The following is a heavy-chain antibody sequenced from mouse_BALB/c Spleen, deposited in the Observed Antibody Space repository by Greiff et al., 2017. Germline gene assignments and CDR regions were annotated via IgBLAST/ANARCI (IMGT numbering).Heavy chain of an antibody. V-gene: IGHV1-55*01. CDR1: GYNFTSYW. Sequence: QVQLQQPGAELVKPGTSVKLSCKASGYNFTSYWINWVKLRPGQGLEWIGDIYPGSGSTNYNEKFKSKATLTVDTSSSTAYMQLSSLASEDSALYYCAREGLYYGSSYWFAYWGQGTTLTVSS. J-gene: IGHJ2*01. CDR2: IYPGSGST. D-gene: IGHD1-1*01. CDR3: AREGLYYGSSYWFAY.